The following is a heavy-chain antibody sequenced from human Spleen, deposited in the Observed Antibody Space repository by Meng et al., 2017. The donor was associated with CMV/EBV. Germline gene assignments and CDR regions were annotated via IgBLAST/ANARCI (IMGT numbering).Heavy chain of an antibody. CDR3: ARGAPSPGYSEFYDAFDI. J-gene: IGHJ3*02. CDR2: IYYSGST. Sequence: QGPRQESGPGLVKPSQHPSLTCTVSGGSISSGDYYWSWIRQPPGKGLEWIGYIYYSGSTYYNPSLKSRVTISVDTSKNQFSLKLSSVTAADTAVYYCARGAPSPGYSEFYDAFDIWGQGTMVTVSS. CDR1: GGSISSGDYY. V-gene: IGHV4-30-4*08. D-gene: IGHD3-22*01.